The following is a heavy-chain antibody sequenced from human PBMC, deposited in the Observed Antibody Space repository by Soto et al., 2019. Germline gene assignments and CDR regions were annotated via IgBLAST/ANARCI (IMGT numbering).Heavy chain of an antibody. D-gene: IGHD1-26*01. CDR2: ISYDGGKT. V-gene: IGHV3-30-3*01. J-gene: IGHJ4*02. Sequence: QVQLVESGGGVVQPGRSLRLSCAASGFTFSGYAMHWVRQAPGKGLEWVAVISYDGGKTYHADSVRGRFTISRDNSKNTLYLQMNSLRAEDTAVYYCATKNKNWELFYWGQGTLVTVSS. CDR1: GFTFSGYA. CDR3: ATKNKNWELFY.